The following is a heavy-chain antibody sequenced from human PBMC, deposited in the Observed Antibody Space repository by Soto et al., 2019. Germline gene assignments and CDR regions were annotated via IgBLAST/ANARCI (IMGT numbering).Heavy chain of an antibody. CDR2: IIPKLGSA. V-gene: IGHV1-69*01. Sequence: QVQLVQSGAEVKEPGSSVKVSCKASGGGNLRDYRTTWVRRAPGQGLEWMGGIIPKLGSANYAQKFQGRVTITADESTNSVYRELSSLRSDDTAVYYWARGGEGYNFGAVYWGQGTPVTVSS. CDR1: GGGNLRDYR. J-gene: IGHJ4*02. CDR3: ARGGEGYNFGAVY. D-gene: IGHD5-12*01.